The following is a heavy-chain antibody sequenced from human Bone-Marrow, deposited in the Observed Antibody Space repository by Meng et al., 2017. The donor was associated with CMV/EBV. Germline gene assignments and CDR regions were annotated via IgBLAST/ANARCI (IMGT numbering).Heavy chain of an antibody. V-gene: IGHV4-38-2*02. CDR1: GYSISSGYY. CDR2: IYHSGST. D-gene: IGHD2-2*01. J-gene: IGHJ6*02. Sequence: GSLRLSCTVSGYSISSGYYWGWIRQPPGKGLEWIGSIYHSGSTYYNPSLKSRVTISVDTSKNQFSLKLSSVTAADTAVYYCAREDCSSTSCYAYYYYGMDVWGQGTTVTVSS. CDR3: AREDCSSTSCYAYYYYGMDV.